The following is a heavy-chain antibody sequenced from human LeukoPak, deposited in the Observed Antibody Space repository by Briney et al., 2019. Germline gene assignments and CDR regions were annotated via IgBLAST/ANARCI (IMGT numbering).Heavy chain of an antibody. CDR2: IYYSGST. CDR3: ARTSDSSGYYFDY. V-gene: IGHV4-31*03. CDR1: GGSISSGGYY. D-gene: IGHD3-22*01. Sequence: SETLSLTCTVSGGSISSGGYYWSWIRQHPGKGLEWIGYIYYSGSTYYNPSLKSRLTISVDTSKNQFSLELSSVTAADTALYYCARTSDSSGYYFDYWGQGTLVTVSS. J-gene: IGHJ4*02.